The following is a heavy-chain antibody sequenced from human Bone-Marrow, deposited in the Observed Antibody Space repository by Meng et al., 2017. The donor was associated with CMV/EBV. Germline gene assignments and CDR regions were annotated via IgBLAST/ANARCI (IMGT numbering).Heavy chain of an antibody. Sequence: CAASGFTFRNYNMNWVRLAPGKGLEWVSSISSSGNFIYYADSVKGRFTISRDNAKNSLYLQMSSLRAEDTAVYYCARDLDSTSSSGYWGQGVLVTVSS. V-gene: IGHV3-21*01. CDR1: GFTFRNYN. J-gene: IGHJ4*02. D-gene: IGHD6-6*01. CDR2: ISSSGNFI. CDR3: ARDLDSTSSSGY.